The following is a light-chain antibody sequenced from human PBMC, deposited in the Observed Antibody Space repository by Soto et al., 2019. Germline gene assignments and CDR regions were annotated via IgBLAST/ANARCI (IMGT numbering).Light chain of an antibody. V-gene: IGLV1-44*01. Sequence: QSVLTQPPSVSGTPGQRVTSSCSGSPSNIGSYTVNWYQHLPGTAPKLLIYTNDRRPSRVPDRISGSKSGTSASLAISGLQSEYDAEYYWAPWDYSRTGCVFGHGTNVTFL. CDR2: TND. J-gene: IGLJ1*01. CDR3: APWDYSRTGCV. CDR1: PSNIGSYT.